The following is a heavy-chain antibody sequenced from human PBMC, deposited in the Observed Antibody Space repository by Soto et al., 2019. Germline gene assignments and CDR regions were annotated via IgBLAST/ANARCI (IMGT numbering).Heavy chain of an antibody. Sequence: QVQLVESGGGVVQPGRSLRLSCAASGFTFSSYAMHWVRQAPGKGLEWVAVISYDGSNKYYADSVKGRFTISRDNSKNTLYLQMNSLRAEYTAVYYCARRYFDWLFATGFDYWGQGTLVTVSS. CDR3: ARRYFDWLFATGFDY. D-gene: IGHD3-9*01. CDR2: ISYDGSNK. J-gene: IGHJ4*02. CDR1: GFTFSSYA. V-gene: IGHV3-30-3*01.